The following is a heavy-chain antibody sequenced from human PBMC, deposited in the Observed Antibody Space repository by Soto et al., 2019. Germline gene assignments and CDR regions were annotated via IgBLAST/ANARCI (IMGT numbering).Heavy chain of an antibody. D-gene: IGHD1-26*01. CDR2: TYPFDSDT. V-gene: IGHV5-51*01. J-gene: IGHJ4*01. CDR1: GYTFTYYW. CDR3: RRCYGGATTGIDY. Sequence: PGESLKISCECSGYTFTYYWIGWVRQMPGKGLEWMGVTYPFDSDTRFSQSFQDRVTISAVQSTNTAYLELTRLQASDTAIYYCRRCYGGATTGIDYWGQGTLVTVSS.